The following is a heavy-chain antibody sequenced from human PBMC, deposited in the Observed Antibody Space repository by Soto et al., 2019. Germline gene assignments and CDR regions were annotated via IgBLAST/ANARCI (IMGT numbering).Heavy chain of an antibody. CDR2: IYYSGST. V-gene: IGHV4-59*08. CDR3: ARRVYYYDSSGYYYFDY. D-gene: IGHD3-22*01. Sequence: ASETLSLTCTVSGGSISSYYWSWIRQPPGKGLEWIGYIYYSGSTNYNPSLKSRVTISVDTSKNQFSLKLSSVTAADTAVYYCARRVYYYDSSGYYYFDYWGQGTLVTVSS. J-gene: IGHJ4*02. CDR1: GGSISSYY.